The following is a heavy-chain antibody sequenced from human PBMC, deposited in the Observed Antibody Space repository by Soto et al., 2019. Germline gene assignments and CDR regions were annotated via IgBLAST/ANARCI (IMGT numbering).Heavy chain of an antibody. CDR3: AKDPSRYYDILTGPSYYFDY. CDR1: GFTVSSYA. V-gene: IGHV3-23*01. Sequence: GPLRLSCPASGFTVSSYAMSWVRQAPGKGLEWVSAISGSGGSTYYADSVKGRFTISRDNSKNTLYLQMNSLRAEDTAVYYCAKDPSRYYDILTGPSYYFDYWGQGTLVTVSS. D-gene: IGHD3-9*01. CDR2: ISGSGGST. J-gene: IGHJ4*02.